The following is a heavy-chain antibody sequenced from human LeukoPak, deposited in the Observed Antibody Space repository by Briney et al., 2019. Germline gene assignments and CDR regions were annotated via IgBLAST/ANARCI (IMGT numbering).Heavy chain of an antibody. J-gene: IGHJ5*02. CDR3: AKTILVVPSVFWGFDR. Sequence: GGSLRLSCAASGFTFSSYAMSWVRQAPGKGLEWVSSSRPSDGSTYYADSVKGRFTITRDNSKSTLYLQMNSLRGEDTAVYYCAKTILVVPSVFWGFDRCGEGSLVTVSS. CDR1: GFTFSSYA. V-gene: IGHV3-23*01. D-gene: IGHD2-2*01. CDR2: SRPSDGST.